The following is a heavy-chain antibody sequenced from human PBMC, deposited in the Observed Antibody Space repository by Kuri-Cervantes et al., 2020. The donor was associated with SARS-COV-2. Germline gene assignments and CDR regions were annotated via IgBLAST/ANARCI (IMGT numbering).Heavy chain of an antibody. CDR1: GFNFIRYA. CDR2: ISGSGGST. J-gene: IGHJ6*02. V-gene: IGHV3-23*01. D-gene: IGHD3-22*01. CDR3: AKAVVNYYYYGMDV. Sequence: GESLKISCAASGFNFIRYAIHWVRQAPGKGLEWVSAISGSGGSTYYADSVKGRFTISRDNSKNTLYLQMNSLRAEDTAVYYCAKAVVNYYYYGMDVWGQGTTATVSS.